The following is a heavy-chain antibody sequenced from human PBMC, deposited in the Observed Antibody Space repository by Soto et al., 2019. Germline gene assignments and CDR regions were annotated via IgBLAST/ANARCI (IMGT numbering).Heavy chain of an antibody. Sequence: AETLSLSCAVSVGSISSSSYYWVWIRHPPGKGLEWIGSIYYSGSTYYNPSLKSRVTISVDTSKNQFSLKLSSVTAADTAVYYCASYLYSSSSFSEYFQHWGQGTLVTVSS. J-gene: IGHJ1*01. CDR1: VGSISSSSYY. D-gene: IGHD6-6*01. CDR2: IYYSGST. CDR3: ASYLYSSSSFSEYFQH. V-gene: IGHV4-39*01.